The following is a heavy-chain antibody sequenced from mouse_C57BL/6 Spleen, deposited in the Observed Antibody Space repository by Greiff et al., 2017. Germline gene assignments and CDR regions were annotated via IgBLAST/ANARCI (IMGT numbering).Heavy chain of an antibody. CDR2: IYPGRGST. CDR3: ARGTTGWFAY. V-gene: IGHV1-55*01. J-gene: IGHJ3*01. Sequence: VQLQQPGAELVQPGASVKMSCKASGYTFPSYWITWVKQRPGQGLEWIGDIYPGRGSTNYNEKFKSKATLTVDTSSSTAYMQLSSLTSEDSAVYYCARGTTGWFAYWGQGTLVTVSA. CDR1: GYTFPSYW. D-gene: IGHD2-14*01.